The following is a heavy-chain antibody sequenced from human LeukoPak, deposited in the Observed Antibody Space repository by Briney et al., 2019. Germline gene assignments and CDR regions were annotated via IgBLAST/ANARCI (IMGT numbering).Heavy chain of an antibody. D-gene: IGHD1-7*01. CDR3: AWSNWNYWDHAFDI. J-gene: IGHJ3*02. V-gene: IGHV4-59*11. CDR1: GGSISSHY. CDR2: IFYSGST. Sequence: SETLSLTCTVSGGSISSHYWSWIRQPPGKGLEWIGYIFYSGSTNYNPSLKSRVTISVDTSKNQFSLKLSSVTAADTAVYYCAWSNWNYWDHAFDIWGQGTVVTVSS.